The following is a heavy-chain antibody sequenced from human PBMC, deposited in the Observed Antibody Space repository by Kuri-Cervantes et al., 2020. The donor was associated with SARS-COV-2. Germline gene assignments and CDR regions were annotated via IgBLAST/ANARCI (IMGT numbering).Heavy chain of an antibody. D-gene: IGHD3-22*01. CDR3: ARDSVRYYYDSSGYYPPRDHYYYGMDV. J-gene: IGHJ6*02. Sequence: GGSLRLSCAASGFTFSSYGMHWVRQAPGKGLERVAVIWYDGSNKYYADSVKGRFTISRDNSKNTLYLQMNSLRAEDTAVYYCARDSVRYYYDSSGYYPPRDHYYYGMDVWGQGTTVTVSS. CDR1: GFTFSSYG. V-gene: IGHV3-33*01. CDR2: IWYDGSNK.